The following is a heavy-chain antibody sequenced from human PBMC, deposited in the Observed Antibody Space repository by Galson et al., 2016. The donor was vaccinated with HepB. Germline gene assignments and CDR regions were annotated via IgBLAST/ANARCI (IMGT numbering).Heavy chain of an antibody. J-gene: IGHJ2*01. V-gene: IGHV3-53*01. CDR1: GFTVSSSY. D-gene: IGHD3-22*01. Sequence: SLRLSCAASGFTVSSSYISWVRQAPGKGLEWVSILYSGGGSTHYADSVKGRSAISRDNSKNTLYLQMNSLRAEDTAVYFCARVYDGSGFLSRGWYFDLWGRGTLVTVSS. CDR2: LYSGGGST. CDR3: ARVYDGSGFLSRGWYFDL.